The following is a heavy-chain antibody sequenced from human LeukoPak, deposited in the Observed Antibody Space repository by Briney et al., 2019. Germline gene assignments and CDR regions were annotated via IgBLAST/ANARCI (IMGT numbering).Heavy chain of an antibody. Sequence: GASVKVSCKASGGTFSSYAISWVRQAPGQGLEWMGGIIPIFGTANYAQKFQGRVTITADESTSTAYMELSSLRSEDTAVYYCARDSRWEGGPNWFDPWGQGTLVTVSS. D-gene: IGHD1-26*01. CDR1: GGTFSSYA. CDR3: ARDSRWEGGPNWFDP. CDR2: IIPIFGTA. V-gene: IGHV1-69*13. J-gene: IGHJ5*02.